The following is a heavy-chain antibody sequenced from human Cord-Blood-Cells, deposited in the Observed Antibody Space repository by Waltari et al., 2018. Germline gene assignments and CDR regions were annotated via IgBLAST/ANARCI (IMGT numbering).Heavy chain of an antibody. CDR3: ARDMSSVAGLFDY. CDR1: GFTFSSYW. Sequence: EVQLVESGGGLVQPGGSVRLSCAASGFTFSSYWMSWVPQATGKGLEWVANIKQDGSEKYYVDSVKGRFTISRDNAKNSLYLQMNSLRAEDTAVYYCARDMSSVAGLFDYWGQGTLVTVSS. V-gene: IGHV3-7*01. J-gene: IGHJ4*02. D-gene: IGHD6-19*01. CDR2: IKQDGSEK.